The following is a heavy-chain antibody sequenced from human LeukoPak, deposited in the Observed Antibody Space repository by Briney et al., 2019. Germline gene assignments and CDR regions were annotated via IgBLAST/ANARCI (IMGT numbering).Heavy chain of an antibody. J-gene: IGHJ6*03. CDR1: GFSFSIHD. Sequence: GGSLRLSCAASGFSFSIHDMTWVRQAPGKGLEWVSTISNSDNSTYYADSVKGRFTFSRDNSKNTLYLQMGSLRAEDMAVYYCARRTNYYGSGIYYMDVWGKGTTVTVSS. CDR3: ARRTNYYGSGIYYMDV. D-gene: IGHD3-10*01. V-gene: IGHV3-23*01. CDR2: ISNSDNST.